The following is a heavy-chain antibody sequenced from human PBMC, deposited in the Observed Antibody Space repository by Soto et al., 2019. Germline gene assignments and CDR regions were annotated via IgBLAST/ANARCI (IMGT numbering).Heavy chain of an antibody. D-gene: IGHD5-12*01. CDR3: TSPTYSGYDYDLDY. Sequence: EVQLVESGGGLVQPGGSLKLSCAASGFTFSGSAMHWVRQASGKGLEWVGRIRSKANSYATAYAASVKGRLTISRDDSKNPAYLQMNSLKTEDTAVYYCTSPTYSGYDYDLDYWGQGTLVTVSS. J-gene: IGHJ4*02. CDR1: GFTFSGSA. V-gene: IGHV3-73*02. CDR2: IRSKANSYAT.